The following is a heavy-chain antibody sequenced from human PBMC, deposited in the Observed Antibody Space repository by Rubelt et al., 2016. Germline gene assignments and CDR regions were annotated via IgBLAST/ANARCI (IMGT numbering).Heavy chain of an antibody. CDR3: AIRQPDYGDLDFDY. D-gene: IGHD4-17*01. CDR1: GYTFTNYD. J-gene: IGHJ4*02. V-gene: IGHV1-18*01. Sequence: QVQLVQSGAEVKKPGASVKVSCKASGYTFTNYDIIWVRQAPGQGLEWMGWVSAFNGNTNYAQKFQDIGSMTTDTSTGEAYMDPRSLRSDDTAVYYCAIRQPDYGDLDFDYWGQGTLVTVSS. CDR2: VSAFNGNT.